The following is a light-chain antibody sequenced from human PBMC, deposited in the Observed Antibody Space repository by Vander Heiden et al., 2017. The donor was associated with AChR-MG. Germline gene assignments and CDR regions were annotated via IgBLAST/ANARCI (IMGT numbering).Light chain of an antibody. CDR2: GAS. Sequence: DIALTQAPDALSLSRGEGATLSCRASQSLGSGYLAWYQQKPGQAPRLIIFGASTRAAGIPDRFSGGGSGTDFTLTISRLEPDDFAVYYCQQYGTSPPYTFGQGTKLEIK. CDR1: QSLGSGY. V-gene: IGKV3-20*01. CDR3: QQYGTSPPYT. J-gene: IGKJ2*01.